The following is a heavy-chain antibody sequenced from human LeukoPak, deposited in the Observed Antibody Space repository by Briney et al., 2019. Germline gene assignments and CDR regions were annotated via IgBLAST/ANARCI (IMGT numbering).Heavy chain of an antibody. D-gene: IGHD3-10*01. CDR3: AKDGRSWPSGWFDP. J-gene: IGHJ5*02. CDR2: ISGSGGST. CDR1: GFTFSSYA. Sequence: GGSLRLSCAASGFTFSSYAMSWVRQASGKGLEWVSAISGSGGSTYYADSVKGRFTISRDNSKNTLYLQMNSLRAEDTAVYYCAKDGRSWPSGWFDPWGQGTLVTVSS. V-gene: IGHV3-23*01.